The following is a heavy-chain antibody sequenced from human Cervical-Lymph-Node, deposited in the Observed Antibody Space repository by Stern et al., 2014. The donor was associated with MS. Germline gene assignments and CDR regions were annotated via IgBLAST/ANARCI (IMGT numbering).Heavy chain of an antibody. CDR1: GYTLTIYY. CDR3: ASGGEVDGGDV. Sequence: MQLVESGTEVKKPGASVKVSCKSSGYTLTIYYIHWVRQAPGQGLEWMGVNNPRGGRTTYAQKFQGRVTMTRDTSTSTAYMELSSLRSDDTAVYYCASGGEVDGGDVWGQGTTVTVFS. CDR2: NNPRGGRT. J-gene: IGHJ6*02. V-gene: IGHV1-46*01. D-gene: IGHD2-15*01.